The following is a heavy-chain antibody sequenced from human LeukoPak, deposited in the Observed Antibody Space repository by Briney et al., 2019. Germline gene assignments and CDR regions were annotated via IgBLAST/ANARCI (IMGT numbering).Heavy chain of an antibody. Sequence: GGSLRLSCAASGFTVGSNYMSWVRQAPGKGLEWVSVIYSGGSTYYADSVKGRFTISRDNSRNTLYLQMNSLRAEDTAVYYCARGDGGNSADFDIWGQGTMVTVSS. CDR1: GFTVGSNY. V-gene: IGHV3-53*05. J-gene: IGHJ3*02. CDR2: IYSGGST. D-gene: IGHD4-23*01. CDR3: ARGDGGNSADFDI.